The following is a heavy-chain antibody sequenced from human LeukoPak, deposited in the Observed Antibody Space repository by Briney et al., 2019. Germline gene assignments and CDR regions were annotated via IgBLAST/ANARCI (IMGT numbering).Heavy chain of an antibody. CDR2: IWYDGSNK. D-gene: IGHD5-24*01. V-gene: IGHV3-33*01. Sequence: QPGGSLRLSCAASGFTFSSYGMHWVRQAPGKGLEWVAVIWYDGSNKYYADSVKGRFTIFRDNSKNTLYLQMNSLRAEDTAVYYCARDQTITPIVYYGMDVWGQGTTVTVSS. CDR3: ARDQTITPIVYYGMDV. J-gene: IGHJ6*02. CDR1: GFTFSSYG.